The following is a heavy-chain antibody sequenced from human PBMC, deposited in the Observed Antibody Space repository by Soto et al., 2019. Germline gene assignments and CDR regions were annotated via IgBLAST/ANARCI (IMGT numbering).Heavy chain of an antibody. CDR3: ARDIGYCSSTSCYGRSDY. J-gene: IGHJ4*02. Sequence: PGGSLRLSCAASGFTFSDYYMSWIRQAPGKGLEWVSYISSSSSYTNYADSVKGRFTISRDNAKNSLYLQMNSLRAEDTAVYYCARDIGYCSSTSCYGRSDYWGQGTLVTAPQ. CDR2: ISSSSSYT. V-gene: IGHV3-11*05. CDR1: GFTFSDYY. D-gene: IGHD2-2*03.